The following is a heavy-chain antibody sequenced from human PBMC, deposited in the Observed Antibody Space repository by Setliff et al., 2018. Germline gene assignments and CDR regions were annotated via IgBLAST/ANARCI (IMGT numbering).Heavy chain of an antibody. CDR3: ARDKPEGYNFWSGYLGGGLMDV. CDR2: IIPIFGTA. V-gene: IGHV1-69*13. D-gene: IGHD3-3*01. Sequence: SVKVSCKASGGTFSSYAISWVRQAPGQGLEWMGGIIPIFGTANYAQKFQGRVTITADESTSTAYMELSSLRSEDTAVYYCARDKPEGYNFWSGYLGGGLMDVWGQGTTVTVSS. CDR1: GGTFSSYA. J-gene: IGHJ6*02.